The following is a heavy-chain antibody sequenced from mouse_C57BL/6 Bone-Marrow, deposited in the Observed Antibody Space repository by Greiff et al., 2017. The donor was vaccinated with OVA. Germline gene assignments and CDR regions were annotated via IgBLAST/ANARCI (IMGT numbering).Heavy chain of an antibody. CDR2: ISCGSSTI. J-gene: IGHJ3*01. CDR1: GFTFSDYG. V-gene: IGHV5-17*01. D-gene: IGHD2-3*01. Sequence: EVKLVESGGGLVKPGGSLKLSCAASGFTFSDYGMHWVRQAPEKGLEWVAYISCGSSTIYYADTVKGRFTISRDNAKNTLFLQMTSLRSEDTAMYYCARGWLLPAWFAYWGQGTLVTVSA. CDR3: ARGWLLPAWFAY.